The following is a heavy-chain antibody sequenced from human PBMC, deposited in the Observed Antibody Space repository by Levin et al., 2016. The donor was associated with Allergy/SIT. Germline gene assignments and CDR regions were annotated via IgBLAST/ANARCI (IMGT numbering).Heavy chain of an antibody. CDR2: ISSSSSTI. Sequence: WIRHAPREGLEWVSYISSSSSTIYYADSVKGRFTISRDNAKNSLYLQMNSLRDEDTAVYYCARVMARGYSYGLYYYYGMDVWGQGTTVTVSS. J-gene: IGHJ6*02. D-gene: IGHD5-18*01. V-gene: IGHV3-48*02. CDR3: ARVMARGYSYGLYYYYGMDV.